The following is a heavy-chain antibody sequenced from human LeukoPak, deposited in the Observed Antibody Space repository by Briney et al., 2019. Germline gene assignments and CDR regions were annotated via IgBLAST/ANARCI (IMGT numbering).Heavy chain of an antibody. J-gene: IGHJ5*02. CDR2: IRYDGTNK. Sequence: GGSLRLSCAASGFTFRSYGMHWVRQAPGKGLEWVAIIRYDGTNKYYADSVKGRFTISRDNSKDTLYLQMNSLRAEDTAVYYCAKDRHAPGRYCSSTTCFPFDPWGQGTLVTVSS. CDR3: AKDRHAPGRYCSSTTCFPFDP. D-gene: IGHD2-2*01. V-gene: IGHV3-30*02. CDR1: GFTFRSYG.